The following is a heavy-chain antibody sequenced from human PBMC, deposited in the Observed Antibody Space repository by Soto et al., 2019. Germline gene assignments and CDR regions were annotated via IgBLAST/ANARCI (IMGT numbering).Heavy chain of an antibody. CDR3: ARLPYYYDSSGYL. CDR1: GGTFSSYA. V-gene: IGHV1-69*13. J-gene: IGHJ4*02. Sequence: SVKVSCKASGGTFSSYAISWLRQAPGQGLEWMGGIIPIFGTANYAQKFQGRVTITADESTSTAYMELSSLRSEDTAVYYCARLPYYYDSSGYLWGQGTLVTVSS. D-gene: IGHD3-22*01. CDR2: IIPIFGTA.